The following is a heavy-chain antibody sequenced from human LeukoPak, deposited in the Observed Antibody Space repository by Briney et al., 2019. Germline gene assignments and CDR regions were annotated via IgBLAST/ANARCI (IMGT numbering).Heavy chain of an antibody. CDR2: ISSSSSYI. V-gene: IGHV3-21*01. Sequence: TGGSLRVSCAASGFAFSSYSMNWVRQAPGKRLEWVSSISSSSSYIYYADSVKGRFTISRDNAKNSLYLQMNSLRAEDTAVYYCASPLYSSSSVWGQGTLVTVSS. CDR3: ASPLYSSSSV. CDR1: GFAFSSYS. J-gene: IGHJ4*02. D-gene: IGHD6-6*01.